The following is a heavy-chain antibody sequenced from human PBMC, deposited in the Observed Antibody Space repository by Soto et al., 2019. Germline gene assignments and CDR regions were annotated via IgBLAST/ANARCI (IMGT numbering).Heavy chain of an antibody. V-gene: IGHV3-23*01. CDR3: ASPSGGDLWRGSYSY. D-gene: IGHD3-3*01. J-gene: IGHJ4*02. Sequence: GWSLRLSCDASRITFSSFAMSWVRQAPGKGLEWVSAISNSGASTYSADSVKGRFTISRDNSKNTLYLQMNSLRAEDTAVYYCASPSGGDLWRGSYSYWGKGTLGTV. CDR1: RITFSSFA. CDR2: ISNSGAST.